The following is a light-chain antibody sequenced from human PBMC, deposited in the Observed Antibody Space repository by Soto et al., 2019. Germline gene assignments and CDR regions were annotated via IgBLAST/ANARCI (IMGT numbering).Light chain of an antibody. CDR2: AAS. CDR1: QGISSY. CDR3: QQLNSYPRT. Sequence: DIQLTQSPSFPSASVGDRVTITCRASQGISSYLAWYQQKPGKAPNLLIYAASTLQSGVPSRFSGSGSGTEFTLTISSLQPEDFATYYCQQLNSYPRTFGQGTKLEIK. J-gene: IGKJ2*01. V-gene: IGKV1-9*01.